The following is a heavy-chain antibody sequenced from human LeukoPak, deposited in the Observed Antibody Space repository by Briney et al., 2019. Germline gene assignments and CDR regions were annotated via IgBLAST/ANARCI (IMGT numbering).Heavy chain of an antibody. V-gene: IGHV3-49*03. CDR2: IRNNAYDGTT. CDR3: ARAYYYDRSGYHSPYYYGMDV. D-gene: IGHD3-22*01. Sequence: GGSLRLSCTASGFTFGDYAMNWFRQAPGKGLEWVGFIRNNAYDGTTEYAASVKGRFTVSRDNSNNIAYLQMNSLKTDDTAVYYCARAYYYDRSGYHSPYYYGMDVWGQGTTVTVFS. CDR1: GFTFGDYA. J-gene: IGHJ6*02.